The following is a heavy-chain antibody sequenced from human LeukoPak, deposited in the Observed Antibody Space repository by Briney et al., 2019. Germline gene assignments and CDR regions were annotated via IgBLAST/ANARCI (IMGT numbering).Heavy chain of an antibody. CDR2: ISPGGGTT. Sequence: PGGSLRLSCAVSGFSFGSEAMSWVRQSPARGLEWVASISPGGGTTYYADYVKGRFTISRDNSNNTLYVQMNSLRAEDTAVYYCARAGFGHYYMDVWGKGTTVTVSS. J-gene: IGHJ6*03. V-gene: IGHV3-23*01. CDR3: ARAGFGHYYMDV. CDR1: GFSFGSEA. D-gene: IGHD3-10*01.